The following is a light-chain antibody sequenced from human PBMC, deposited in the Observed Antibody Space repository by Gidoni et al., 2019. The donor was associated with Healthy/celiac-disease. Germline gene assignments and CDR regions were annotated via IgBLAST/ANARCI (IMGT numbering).Light chain of an antibody. CDR1: QSVLSSSNNKNY. V-gene: IGKV4-1*01. J-gene: IGKJ4*01. CDR2: WAS. Sequence: DIVMTQSPDSLAVSLGERATINCKSSQSVLSSSNNKNYLAWYQQKPGQPPKLLIYWASTRESGVPDRFSGSGSVTDFTLTIRSLQAEDVAVYYCQQYYSTPLLTFGGGTKVEIK. CDR3: QQYYSTPLLT.